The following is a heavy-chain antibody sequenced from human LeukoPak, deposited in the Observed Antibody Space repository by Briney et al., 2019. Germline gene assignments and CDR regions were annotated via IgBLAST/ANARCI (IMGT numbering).Heavy chain of an antibody. CDR3: AREVVSSPSYFDS. Sequence: ASVKVSCKASGYTLTDYYMHWVRQAPGQGLEWMGRINPNSGGTNYAQKFQGRVTMTRDTSISTVYMELSRLRSDDTAVYYCAREVVSSPSYFDSWGQGTLVTVSS. V-gene: IGHV1-2*06. CDR1: GYTLTDYY. CDR2: INPNSGGT. D-gene: IGHD2-15*01. J-gene: IGHJ4*02.